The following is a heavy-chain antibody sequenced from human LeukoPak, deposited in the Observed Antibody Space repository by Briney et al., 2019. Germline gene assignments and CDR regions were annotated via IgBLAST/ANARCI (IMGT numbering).Heavy chain of an antibody. J-gene: IGHJ4*02. CDR1: GGSISSYY. CDR2: IYYSGST. CDR3: ASYNLTLPALDY. Sequence: PSETLSLTCTVSGGSISSYYWSWIRQPPGKGLDWIGYIYYSGSTNYNPSLKSRVTISVDTSKNQFSLKLSSVTAADTAVYYCASYNLTLPALDYWGQGTVVTVSS. V-gene: IGHV4-59*08. D-gene: IGHD1-14*01.